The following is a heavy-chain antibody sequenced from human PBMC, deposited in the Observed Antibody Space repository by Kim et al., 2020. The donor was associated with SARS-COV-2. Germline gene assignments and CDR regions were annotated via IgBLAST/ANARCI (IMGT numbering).Heavy chain of an antibody. V-gene: IGHV1-69*13. D-gene: IGHD2-21*02. J-gene: IGHJ5*02. Sequence: SVKVSCKASGGTFSSYAISWVRQAPGQGLEWMGGIIPIFGTANYAQKFQGRVTITADESTSTAYMELSSLRSEDTAVYYCATGWGGNSHNWFDPWGQGTLVTVSS. CDR2: IIPIFGTA. CDR1: GGTFSSYA. CDR3: ATGWGGNSHNWFDP.